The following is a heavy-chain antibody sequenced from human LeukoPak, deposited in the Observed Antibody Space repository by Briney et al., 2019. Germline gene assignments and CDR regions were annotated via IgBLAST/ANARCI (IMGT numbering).Heavy chain of an antibody. D-gene: IGHD2-2*01. CDR3: ARASSSSDYYYGMDV. CDR1: GGSFSGYY. CDR2: INHSGST. Sequence: PSETLSLTCAVYGGSFSGYYWSWIRQPPGKGLEWIGEINHSGSTNYNPSLKSRVTISVDTSKNQFSLKLSSVTAADTAVYYCARASSSSDYYYGMDVWGQGTTVTASS. V-gene: IGHV4-34*01. J-gene: IGHJ6*02.